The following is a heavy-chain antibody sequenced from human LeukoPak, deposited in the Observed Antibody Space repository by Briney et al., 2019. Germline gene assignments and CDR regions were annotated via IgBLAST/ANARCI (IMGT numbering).Heavy chain of an antibody. Sequence: GGSLRLSCAASRFTFSSYVMSWVRQAPGKGLECVSAISGSGRSTYYADSVKGRFTISRDNPKNTLYLQMNSLRAEDTAVYYCARVSGTIRVWPQPFGDGMDVWGQGTTVTVSS. CDR3: ARVSGTIRVWPQPFGDGMDV. CDR1: RFTFSSYV. D-gene: IGHD3-10*01. J-gene: IGHJ6*02. V-gene: IGHV3-23*01. CDR2: ISGSGRST.